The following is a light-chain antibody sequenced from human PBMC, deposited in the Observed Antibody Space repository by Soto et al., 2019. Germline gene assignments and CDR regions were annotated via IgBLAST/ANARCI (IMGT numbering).Light chain of an antibody. CDR1: QRINDDF. V-gene: IGKV3-20*01. CDR2: VAS. Sequence: IVLTQSPGTLSLSAGERATLSCRASQRINDDFLAWYQQRPGQPPRLLIYVASFRATGIPDRLSGSGSGTEFSLTINRLEPEDAAVYFCQQYGRSPLTFGGGTKVEIK. CDR3: QQYGRSPLT. J-gene: IGKJ4*01.